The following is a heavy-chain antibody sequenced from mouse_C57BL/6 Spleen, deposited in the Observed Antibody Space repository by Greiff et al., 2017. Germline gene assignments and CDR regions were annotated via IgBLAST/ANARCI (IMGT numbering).Heavy chain of an antibody. CDR3: ARGSYDMDY. D-gene: IGHD2-10*02. J-gene: IGHJ4*01. CDR1: GFTFSDYY. V-gene: IGHV5-16*01. CDR2: INYDGSST. Sequence: EVKVVESEAGLVQPGSSMKLSCTASGFTFSDYYMGWVRQVPEKGLEWVANINYDGSSTYYLYSLKSRFIISGDTAKNILYLHMSRLKSENTATYYCARGSYDMDYWGQGPSVTASS.